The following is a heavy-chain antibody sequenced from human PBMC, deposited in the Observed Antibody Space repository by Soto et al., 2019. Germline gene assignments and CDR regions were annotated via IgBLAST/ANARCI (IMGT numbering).Heavy chain of an antibody. V-gene: IGHV1-69*02. CDR3: SFLLRFGGWFDP. CDR2: IIPILGIA. Sequence: QVQLVQSGAEVKKPGSSVKVSCKASGGTFSSYTISWVRQAPGQGLEWMGRIIPILGIANYAQKFQGRVTITADKSTSPASLEMSSLRSEETDVYYCSFLLRFGGWFDPWGQGTLVTVSS. D-gene: IGHD2-15*01. J-gene: IGHJ5*02. CDR1: GGTFSSYT.